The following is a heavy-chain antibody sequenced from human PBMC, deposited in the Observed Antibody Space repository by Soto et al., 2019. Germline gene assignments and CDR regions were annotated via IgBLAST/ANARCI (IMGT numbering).Heavy chain of an antibody. Sequence: VRLVQSGAEVKKPGSSVRVSCRAPGDIFTRYSFSWVRQAPGQGLEWMGGVIPVFGTSNYGRKFQGRVTITADRSANTAFLDMSGLRYDDTAVYYCAGAPAGDYYYYYKFDIWGQRTAVTVSS. CDR3: AGAPAGDYYYYYKFDI. J-gene: IGHJ6*02. D-gene: IGHD2-21*02. CDR1: GDIFTRYS. V-gene: IGHV1-69*06. CDR2: VIPVFGTS.